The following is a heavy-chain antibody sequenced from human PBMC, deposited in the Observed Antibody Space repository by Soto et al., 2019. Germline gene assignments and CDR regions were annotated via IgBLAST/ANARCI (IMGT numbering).Heavy chain of an antibody. J-gene: IGHJ4*02. CDR1: GYTFSTYW. V-gene: IGHV5-51*01. D-gene: IGHD3-10*01. CDR3: ARQGGEYNTMSDY. CDR2: IYPGDSDA. Sequence: GESLKISCKGSGYTFSTYWIGWVSQTPGKGLEWMGMIYPGDSDASYSPSFEGQVTFSVDKSINTAYLQWNSLKASDTAMYYCARQGGEYNTMSDYWGQGTLSTFAS.